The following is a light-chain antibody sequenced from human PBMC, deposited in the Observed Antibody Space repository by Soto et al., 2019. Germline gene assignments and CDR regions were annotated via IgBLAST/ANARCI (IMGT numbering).Light chain of an antibody. V-gene: IGKV3-15*01. CDR2: DAS. Sequence: EIVMTQSPATLSVSPGERVTLSCRASQSIYEKLAWYQQKPGQTPRLVIYDASTRASVTPGSFSGSGSGTDFTLTISSLQSEDFAVYYCQQYNRWPLTFGGGTKVEIK. CDR3: QQYNRWPLT. J-gene: IGKJ4*01. CDR1: QSIYEK.